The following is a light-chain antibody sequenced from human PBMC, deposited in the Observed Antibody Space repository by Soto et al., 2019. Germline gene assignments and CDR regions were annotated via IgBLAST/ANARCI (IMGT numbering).Light chain of an antibody. V-gene: IGKV3-15*01. CDR3: QQYNNWPWYT. J-gene: IGKJ2*01. Sequence: EIVMTQSPATLSVSPGERATLSCRASQSVSSNLAWYQQKPGQAPRLLIYGASTRATGIPVRFSGSGSGTEFTLTISSLQSEDFAAYYCQQYNNWPWYTFGQGTKLEIK. CDR2: GAS. CDR1: QSVSSN.